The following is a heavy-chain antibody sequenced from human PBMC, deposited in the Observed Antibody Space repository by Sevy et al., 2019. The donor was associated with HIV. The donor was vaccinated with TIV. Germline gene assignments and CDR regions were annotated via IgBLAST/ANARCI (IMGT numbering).Heavy chain of an antibody. CDR1: TFTFSDYY. D-gene: IGHD5-18*01. Sequence: GGSLRLSCVVSTFTFSDYYMTWIRQAPGKGLEWISHISSGGTITSHADSVKGRFTISRDNAKNSLYLQMNSLRAEDMAVYYCARVRYNYGSNYFDYWGQGTLVTVSS. V-gene: IGHV3-11*01. J-gene: IGHJ4*02. CDR3: ARVRYNYGSNYFDY. CDR2: ISSGGTIT.